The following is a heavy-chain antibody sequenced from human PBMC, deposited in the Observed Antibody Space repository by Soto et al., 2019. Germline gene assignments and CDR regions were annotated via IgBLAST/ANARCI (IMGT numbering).Heavy chain of an antibody. Sequence: QVHLVQSGTEVKKPGSSVKVSCKTSGDTFSNQAISWVRQAPGQGLEWMGGIIPLFDSASYAQRSHDRVTITADKFTNTVYMGLRSLTSEDTAVYYCAASTFQSGVSGYFHLDHCGQGTLVTVSS. CDR1: GDTFSNQA. J-gene: IGHJ4*02. CDR2: IIPLFDSA. V-gene: IGHV1-69*06. CDR3: AASTFQSGVSGYFHLDH. D-gene: IGHD3-3*01.